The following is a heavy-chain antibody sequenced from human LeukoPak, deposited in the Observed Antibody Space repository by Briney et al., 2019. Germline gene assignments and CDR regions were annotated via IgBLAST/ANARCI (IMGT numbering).Heavy chain of an antibody. CDR3: ARGDLYGDYVILN. CDR1: GFTFSSCG. Sequence: GRSLRLSCAASGFTFSSCGMHWVRQAPGKGLEWVSVIWYDGSNKYYADSVKGRFTISRDNSKNTLYLQLNSLRAEDTAVYYCARGDLYGDYVILNWGQGTLVTVSS. J-gene: IGHJ4*02. D-gene: IGHD4-17*01. V-gene: IGHV3-33*01. CDR2: IWYDGSNK.